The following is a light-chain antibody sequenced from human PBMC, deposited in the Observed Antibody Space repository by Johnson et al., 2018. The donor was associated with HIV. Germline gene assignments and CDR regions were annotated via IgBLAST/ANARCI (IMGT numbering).Light chain of an antibody. V-gene: IGLV1-51*01. Sequence: QSALTQPPSVSAAPGQKVTISCSGSSSNIGNNYVSWYQQLPGTAPKLLIYENNKRPSGIPDRFSGSKSGTSATLGITGLQTGDEADYYCGTWDSNLRKVFGTGTKVTVL. CDR3: GTWDSNLRKV. J-gene: IGLJ1*01. CDR2: ENN. CDR1: SSNIGNNY.